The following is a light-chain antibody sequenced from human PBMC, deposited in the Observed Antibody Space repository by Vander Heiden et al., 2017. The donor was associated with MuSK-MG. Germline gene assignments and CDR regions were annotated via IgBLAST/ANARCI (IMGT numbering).Light chain of an antibody. J-gene: IGKJ5*01. Sequence: DIVLSQSPPTLSLSPGERATLSCRASQSVSSYLAWYQQKPGQAPRLLIYDASNRATSIPARFSGSGSGTDFTLTISSLEPEDFAVYYCQKRSNWPPITFGQGTRLEIK. CDR1: QSVSSY. CDR3: QKRSNWPPIT. V-gene: IGKV3-11*01. CDR2: DAS.